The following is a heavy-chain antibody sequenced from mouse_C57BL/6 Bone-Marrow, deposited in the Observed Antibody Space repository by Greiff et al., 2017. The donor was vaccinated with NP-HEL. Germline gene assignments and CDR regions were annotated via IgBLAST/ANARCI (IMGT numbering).Heavy chain of an antibody. D-gene: IGHD2-1*01. CDR1: GYTFTSYW. CDR3: ARRGHYGNPWFAY. CDR2: IDPSDSET. J-gene: IGHJ3*01. V-gene: IGHV1-52*01. Sequence: QVQLQQPGAELVRPGSSVKLSCKASGYTFTSYWMHWVKQRPIQGLEWIGNIDPSDSETHYNQKFKDKATLTVDKSSSTAYMQLSSLTSEDSAVYYCARRGHYGNPWFAYWGQGTLVTVSA.